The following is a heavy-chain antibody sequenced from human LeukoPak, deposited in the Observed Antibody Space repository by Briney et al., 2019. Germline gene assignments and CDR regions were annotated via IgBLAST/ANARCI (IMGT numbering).Heavy chain of an antibody. CDR2: ISSDGSNR. CDR3: AKDIVGAINQFDY. J-gene: IGHJ4*02. Sequence: GGSLRLSYAASGFTFRSYGMHWVRQAPGKGLDWVALISSDGSNRYYADSVKGRFTISRDNSKNTLYLQMNSLRAEDTAVYYCAKDIVGAINQFDYWGQGTLVTVSS. CDR1: GFTFRSYG. V-gene: IGHV3-30*18. D-gene: IGHD1-26*01.